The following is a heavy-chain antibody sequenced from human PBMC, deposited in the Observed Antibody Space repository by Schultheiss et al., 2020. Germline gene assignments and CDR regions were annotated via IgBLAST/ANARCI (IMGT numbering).Heavy chain of an antibody. Sequence: SETLSLTCAVYGGSFSGYYWSWIRQPPGKGLEWIGEINHSGSTNYNPSLKSRVTISVDTSKNQFSLKLSSVTAADTAVYYCARDLSVSVGPNWFDPWGKGTLVNGYS. CDR1: GGSFSGYY. J-gene: IGHJ5*02. CDR2: INHSGST. CDR3: ARDLSVSVGPNWFDP. V-gene: IGHV4-34*01. D-gene: IGHD5/OR15-5a*01.